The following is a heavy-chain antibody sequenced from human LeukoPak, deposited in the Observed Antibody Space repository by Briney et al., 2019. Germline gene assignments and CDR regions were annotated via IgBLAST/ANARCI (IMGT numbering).Heavy chain of an antibody. J-gene: IGHJ4*02. CDR2: INSNIRST. V-gene: IGHV3-21*01. D-gene: IGHD1-1*01. Sequence: GGSLRLSCAASGFTFSSYSMNWVRQAPGKGLEWVSSINSNIRSTYYADSVKGRFTISRDNAKNPLHLQMDSLRAEDTAVYYCTRALSSDNWFASHWGQGTLVTVSS. CDR3: TRALSSDNWFASH. CDR1: GFTFSSYS.